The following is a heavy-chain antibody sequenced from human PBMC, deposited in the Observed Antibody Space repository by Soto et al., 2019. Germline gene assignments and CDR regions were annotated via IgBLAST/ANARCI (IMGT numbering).Heavy chain of an antibody. CDR1: GYSFTNYW. Sequence: GESLKISCKGSGYSFTNYWIGWVRQMPGKSLEWMGIIYPGDSDTRYSPSFQGQVTISADRSISTAYLRWSSLKASDTAMYYCARLRGYSYGSNYYYYYGMDVWGQGTTVTVSS. CDR3: ARLRGYSYGSNYYYYYGMDV. V-gene: IGHV5-51*01. J-gene: IGHJ6*02. D-gene: IGHD5-18*01. CDR2: IYPGDSDT.